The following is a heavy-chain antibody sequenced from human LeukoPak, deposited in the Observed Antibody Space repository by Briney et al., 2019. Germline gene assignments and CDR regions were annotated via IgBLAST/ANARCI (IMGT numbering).Heavy chain of an antibody. Sequence: PGGSLRLSCAASGFTFSSYGMHWVRQAPGKGLEWVAVIWYDGSNKYYADSVKGRFTISRDNSKNTLYLQMNSLRAEDTAVYYCARDNVESYLDYWGQGTLVTVSS. CDR3: ARDNVESYLDY. CDR2: IWYDGSNK. V-gene: IGHV3-33*01. CDR1: GFTFSSYG. J-gene: IGHJ4*02. D-gene: IGHD3-16*01.